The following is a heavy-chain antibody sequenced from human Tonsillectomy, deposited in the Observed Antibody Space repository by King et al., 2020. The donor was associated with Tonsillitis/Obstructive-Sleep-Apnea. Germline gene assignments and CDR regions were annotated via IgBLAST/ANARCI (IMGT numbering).Heavy chain of an antibody. CDR2: IYYSGST. Sequence: QLQESGPGLVKPSETLSLTCTVSGGSISSSTYYWGWIRQPPGKGLEWIGSIYYSGSTYYNPSLNSRVTISVDTSKNQFSLKLSSVTAADTAVYYCAREDEYSSTNYFDYWGQGTLVTVSS. CDR1: GGSISSSTYY. D-gene: IGHD6-6*01. J-gene: IGHJ4*02. V-gene: IGHV4-39*02. CDR3: AREDEYSSTNYFDY.